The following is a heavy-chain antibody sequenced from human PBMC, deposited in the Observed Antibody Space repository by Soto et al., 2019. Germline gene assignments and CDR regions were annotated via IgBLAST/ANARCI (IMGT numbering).Heavy chain of an antibody. CDR2: IYPGDSDT. J-gene: IGHJ6*02. CDR3: TRVQYQLLELGVSGMDV. D-gene: IGHD2-2*01. V-gene: IGHV5-51*01. Sequence: VESLKISWKASGYSFTSYWIGWVRQVPGKGLEWMGIIYPGDSDTRYSPSFQGQVTISADKSISIAYLQMNSLKTEDTAVYYCTRVQYQLLELGVSGMDVWGQGTTVTVSS. CDR1: GYSFTSYW.